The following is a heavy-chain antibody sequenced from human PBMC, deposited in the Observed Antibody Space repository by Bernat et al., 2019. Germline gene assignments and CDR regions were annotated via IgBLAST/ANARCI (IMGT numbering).Heavy chain of an antibody. CDR3: ARERNIGPTDAFDI. CDR2: IYYSGST. D-gene: IGHD1-1*01. J-gene: IGHJ3*02. V-gene: IGHV4-31*03. CDR1: GGSISSGGYY. Sequence: QVQLQESGPGLVKPSQTLSPTCTVSGGSISSGGYYWSWIRQHPGKGLEWIGYIYYSGSTYYNPSLKSRVTISVDTSKNQFSLKLSSVTAADTAVYYCARERNIGPTDAFDIWGQGTMVTVSS.